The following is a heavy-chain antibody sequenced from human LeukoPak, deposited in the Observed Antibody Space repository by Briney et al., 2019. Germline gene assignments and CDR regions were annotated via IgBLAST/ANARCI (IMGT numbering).Heavy chain of an antibody. D-gene: IGHD6-13*01. J-gene: IGHJ4*02. CDR1: GYNFIDYY. CDR3: ARDVIQQLDQGAPSSFDY. Sequence: PLASVKVSCKTSGYNFIDYYIHWVRQAPGQGLEWMGIINPSGGSTSYAQKFQGRVTMTRDTSTSTVYMELSSLRSEDTAVYYCARDVIQQLDQGAPSSFDYWGQGTLVTVSS. V-gene: IGHV1-46*01. CDR2: INPSGGST.